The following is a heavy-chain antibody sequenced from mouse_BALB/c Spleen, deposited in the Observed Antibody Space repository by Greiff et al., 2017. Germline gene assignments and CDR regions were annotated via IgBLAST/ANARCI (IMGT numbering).Heavy chain of an antibody. D-gene: IGHD2-4*01. J-gene: IGHJ3*01. CDR2: ISDGGSYT. CDR1: GFTFSDYY. Sequence: EVQGVESGGGLVKPGGSLKLSCAASGFTFSDYYMYWVRQTPEKRLEWVATISDGGSYTYYPDSVKGRFTISRDNAKNNLYLQMSSLKSEDTAMYYCARDREDYDGFAYWGQGTLVTVSA. V-gene: IGHV5-4*02. CDR3: ARDREDYDGFAY.